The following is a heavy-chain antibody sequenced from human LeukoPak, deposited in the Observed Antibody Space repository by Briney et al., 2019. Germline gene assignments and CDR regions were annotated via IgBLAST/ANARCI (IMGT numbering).Heavy chain of an antibody. CDR2: IYYSGST. J-gene: IGHJ4*02. D-gene: IGHD5-24*01. V-gene: IGHV4-39*01. CDR1: GGSISRGNYY. Sequence: SETLSLTCTVSGGSISRGNYYWGWIRQPPGKGLEWIGNIYYSGSTYCNPSLKSRVTISVDTSKNQFSLKLSSVTAADTAVYFCASSPRMATSHFDYWGQGTLVTVSS. CDR3: ASSPRMATSHFDY.